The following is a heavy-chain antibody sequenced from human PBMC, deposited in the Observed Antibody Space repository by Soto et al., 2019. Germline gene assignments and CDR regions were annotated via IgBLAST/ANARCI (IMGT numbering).Heavy chain of an antibody. CDR1: GFTFSSYS. J-gene: IGHJ6*02. CDR3: ARDPKYSSSSSDDPYYYYGMDV. D-gene: IGHD6-6*01. CDR2: ISRSSSTI. Sequence: EVQLVESGGGLVQPGGSLRLSCAASGFTFSSYSMNWVRQAPGKGLEWVSYISRSSSTIYYADSVKGRFTISRDNAKNSLYLQMNSLRDEDTAVYYCARDPKYSSSSSDDPYYYYGMDVWGQGTTVTVSS. V-gene: IGHV3-48*02.